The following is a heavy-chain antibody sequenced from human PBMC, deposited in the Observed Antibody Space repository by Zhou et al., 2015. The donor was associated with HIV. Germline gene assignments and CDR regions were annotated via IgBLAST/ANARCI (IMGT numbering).Heavy chain of an antibody. Sequence: QVQLVQSGAEVKKPGASVRVSCKASGYTFTGYYIHWVRQAPGQGLEWMAWINPNTGDTKFAQKFEDRVTLTRDTSISTAYMELSRLTSDDMAVYYCTRWDPVTTSGDYWGQGTLVTVSS. CDR2: INPNTGDT. V-gene: IGHV1-2*02. D-gene: IGHD4-17*01. CDR3: TRWDPVTTSGDY. J-gene: IGHJ4*02. CDR1: GYTFTGYY.